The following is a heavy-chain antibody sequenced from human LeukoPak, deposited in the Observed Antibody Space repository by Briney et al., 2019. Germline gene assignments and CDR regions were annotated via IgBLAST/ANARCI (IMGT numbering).Heavy chain of an antibody. CDR1: GGSISSGGYY. CDR3: ARAAQYYYYMDV. J-gene: IGHJ6*03. D-gene: IGHD6-6*01. Sequence: SETLSLTCTVSGGSISSGGYYWSWIRQPPGKGLEWIGYIYHSGSTYYNPSLKSRVTISVDRSKNQFSLKLSSVTAADTAVYYCARAAQYYYYMDVWGKGTTVTASS. V-gene: IGHV4-30-2*01. CDR2: IYHSGST.